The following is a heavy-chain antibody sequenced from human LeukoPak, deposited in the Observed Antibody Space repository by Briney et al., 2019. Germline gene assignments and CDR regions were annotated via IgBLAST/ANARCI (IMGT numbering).Heavy chain of an antibody. Sequence: GESLQISCKSSGYSITSYWIGWGRQMPGKGLEWMGIIYPGDSDTRYSPSFQGQVTISADKTISTAYLQWSSLKASDIAMYYCARQGELEAFDIWGQGTMVTVSS. CDR2: IYPGDSDT. V-gene: IGHV5-51*01. CDR3: ARQGELEAFDI. D-gene: IGHD3-16*01. J-gene: IGHJ3*02. CDR1: GYSITSYW.